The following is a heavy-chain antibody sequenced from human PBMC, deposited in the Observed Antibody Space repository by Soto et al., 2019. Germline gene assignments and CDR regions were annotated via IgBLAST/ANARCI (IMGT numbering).Heavy chain of an antibody. CDR3: AGDRSGHPPGAFDI. J-gene: IGHJ3*02. CDR2: ISYDGSNK. D-gene: IGHD3-16*02. Sequence: QVQLVESGGGVVQPGRSLRLSCAASGFTFSSYAMHWVRQAPGKGLEWVAVISYDGSNKYYADSVKGRFTISRDNSKNPLDLQMNSLRAEDTAVYYCAGDRSGHPPGAFDIWGQGTMVTVSS. CDR1: GFTFSSYA. V-gene: IGHV3-30-3*01.